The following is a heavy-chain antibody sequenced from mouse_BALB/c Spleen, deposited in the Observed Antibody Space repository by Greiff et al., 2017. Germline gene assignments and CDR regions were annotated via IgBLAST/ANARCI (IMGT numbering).Heavy chain of an antibody. CDR1: GFTFSDYG. CDR2: ISNLAYSI. CDR3: ASLGGLFDY. D-gene: IGHD4-1*01. Sequence: EVQGVESGGGLVQPGGSRKLSCAASGFTFSDYGMAWVRQAPGKGPEWVAFISNLAYSIYYADTVTGRFTISRENAKNTLFLQMTSLRSEDTAMYYCASLGGLFDYWGQGTTLTVSS. J-gene: IGHJ2*01. V-gene: IGHV5-15*01.